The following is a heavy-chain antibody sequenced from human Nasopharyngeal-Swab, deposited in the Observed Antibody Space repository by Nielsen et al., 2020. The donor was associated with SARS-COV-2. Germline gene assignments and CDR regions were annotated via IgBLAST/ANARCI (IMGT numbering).Heavy chain of an antibody. Sequence: GGSLRLSCAASGFTFSGSAMHWVRQASGKGLEWVGRIRSKANSYATAYAASVKGRFTISRDDSKNTAYLQMNSLKTEDTAVYYCTRQTSGWYHPFDYWGQGTLVTVSS. CDR1: GFTFSGSA. D-gene: IGHD6-19*01. CDR3: TRQTSGWYHPFDY. J-gene: IGHJ4*02. CDR2: IRSKANSYAT. V-gene: IGHV3-73*01.